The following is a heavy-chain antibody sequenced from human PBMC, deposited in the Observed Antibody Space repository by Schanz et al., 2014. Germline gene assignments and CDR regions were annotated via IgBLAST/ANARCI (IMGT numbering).Heavy chain of an antibody. CDR2: ISGSGGST. D-gene: IGHD5-12*01. J-gene: IGHJ4*02. V-gene: IGHV3-23*01. CDR1: GFTFSSYA. Sequence: EVQLLESGGGLVQPGGSLRLSCAASGFTFSSYAMTWVRQIPGKGLEWVSAISGSGGSTYYADSVKGRFTISRDNSKNTLYLQMNSLRAEDTAVYYCARDFHGYGPHLDYWGQGSLVTVSS. CDR3: ARDFHGYGPHLDY.